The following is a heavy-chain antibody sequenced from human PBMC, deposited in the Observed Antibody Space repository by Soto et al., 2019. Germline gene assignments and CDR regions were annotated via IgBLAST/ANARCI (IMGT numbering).Heavy chain of an antibody. CDR3: AKTSSWFPFDR. Sequence: GGSLRLSCAASGFTFDDYAMHWVRQAPGEGLEGVSGISCNSGSIGYSDFVKGRFPISIENANNSLYLQMNSLRAEDTALYYCAKTSSWFPFDRWGQGTLVTVSS. J-gene: IGHJ4*02. CDR1: GFTFDDYA. V-gene: IGHV3-9*01. D-gene: IGHD6-13*01. CDR2: ISCNSGSI.